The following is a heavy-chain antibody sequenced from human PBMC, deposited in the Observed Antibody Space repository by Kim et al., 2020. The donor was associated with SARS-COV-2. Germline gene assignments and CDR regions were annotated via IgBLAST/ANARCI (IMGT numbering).Heavy chain of an antibody. CDR3: ARDLVYSGGWFYYFDY. Sequence: GFTGRFVFSLDTSVSTAYLQISSLKAEDTAVYYCARDLVYSGGWFYYFDYWGQGTLVTVSS. J-gene: IGHJ4*02. D-gene: IGHD6-19*01. V-gene: IGHV7-4-1*02.